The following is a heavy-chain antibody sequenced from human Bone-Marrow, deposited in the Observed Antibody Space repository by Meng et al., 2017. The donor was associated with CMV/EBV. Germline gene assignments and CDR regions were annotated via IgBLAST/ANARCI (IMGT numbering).Heavy chain of an antibody. Sequence: GSLRLSCAVYGGSFSGYYWSWIRQPPGKGLEWIGYIYYSGSTNYNPSLKSRVTISVDTSKNQFSLKLSSVTAADTAVYYCARDIVGDLDYGSGNYYFDYWAQGTLVTVSS. CDR1: GGSFSGYY. J-gene: IGHJ4*02. D-gene: IGHD3-10*01. V-gene: IGHV4-34*11. CDR3: ARDIVGDLDYGSGNYYFDY. CDR2: IYYSGST.